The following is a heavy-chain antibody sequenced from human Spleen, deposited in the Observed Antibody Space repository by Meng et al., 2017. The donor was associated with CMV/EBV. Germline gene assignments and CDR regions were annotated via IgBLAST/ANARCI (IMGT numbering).Heavy chain of an antibody. J-gene: IGHJ4*02. V-gene: IGHV4-38-2*02. Sequence: SETLSLTCTVSGYSISSGYYWGWIRQPPGKGLEWIGSIYHSGSTYYNPSLKSRVTISVDTSKNQFSLKLNSVTAADTAVYYCTRGAYNWNFWAYWGLGTLVTVSS. CDR3: TRGAYNWNFWAY. CDR1: GYSISSGYY. D-gene: IGHD1-7*01. CDR2: IYHSGST.